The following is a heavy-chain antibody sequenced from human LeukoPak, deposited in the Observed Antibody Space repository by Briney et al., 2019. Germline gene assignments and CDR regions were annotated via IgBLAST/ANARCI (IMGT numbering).Heavy chain of an antibody. V-gene: IGHV3-33*01. Sequence: GGSLRLSCAASGFTFNSYGMHWVRQAPGKGLEWVAVIWCDGSYKYYADSVKGRFTISKDNSKNTLELQMSSLRADDTAVYYCARWASIQATYFFDYWGQGTLVTVSS. D-gene: IGHD2-21*01. CDR1: GFTFNSYG. CDR3: ARWASIQATYFFDY. J-gene: IGHJ4*02. CDR2: IWCDGSYK.